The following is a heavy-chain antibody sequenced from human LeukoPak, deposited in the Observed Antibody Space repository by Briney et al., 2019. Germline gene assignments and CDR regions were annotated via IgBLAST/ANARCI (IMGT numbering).Heavy chain of an antibody. V-gene: IGHV3-64*01. Sequence: PGGSLSLSCAASGFTFSSYAMHWVRQAPGKGLEYVSAISSNGGSTYYANSVKGRFTISRDNTQNTLYLQMGSLRAQDMAVYYCARGRSAAYSSGCYSWGQGTLVSVSS. J-gene: IGHJ4*02. CDR2: ISSNGGST. CDR3: ARGRSAAYSSGCYS. D-gene: IGHD6-19*01. CDR1: GFTFSSYA.